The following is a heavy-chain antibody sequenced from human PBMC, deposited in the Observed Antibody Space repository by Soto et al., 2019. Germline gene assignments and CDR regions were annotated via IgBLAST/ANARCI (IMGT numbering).Heavy chain of an antibody. D-gene: IGHD6-19*01. V-gene: IGHV3-33*01. CDR3: ARDKGSSTVVSGISQEGYFDS. CDR2: IWYDGSNA. J-gene: IGHJ4*02. CDR1: GFTFSIFG. Sequence: QVQLVESGGGVVQPGRSLRLSCAASGFTFSIFGMHWVRQAPGKGLEWAAIIWYDGSNAYYADSVRGRFTISRDNYKNTVYLQMNSLRAEDTAVYYCARDKGSSTVVSGISQEGYFDSWGQGTLVTVSS.